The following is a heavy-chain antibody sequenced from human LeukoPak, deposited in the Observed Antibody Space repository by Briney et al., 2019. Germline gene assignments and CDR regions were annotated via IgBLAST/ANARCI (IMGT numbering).Heavy chain of an antibody. CDR1: GFRISNYW. J-gene: IGHJ4*02. Sequence: GESLKISCKASGFRISNYWIGWVRQMPGEGLEWMTIIYAGDSGTRYSPSFEGQVTVSADKSINTAYIQWTSLKASDTAVYFCAIRAKTDGYNYDYYDYWGQGTLVTVSS. CDR3: AIRAKTDGYNYDYYDY. D-gene: IGHD5-24*01. V-gene: IGHV5-51*01. CDR2: IYAGDSGT.